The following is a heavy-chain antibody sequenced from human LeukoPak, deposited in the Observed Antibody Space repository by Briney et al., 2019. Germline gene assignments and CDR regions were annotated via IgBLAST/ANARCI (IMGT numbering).Heavy chain of an antibody. V-gene: IGHV3-7*01. CDR2: IKQDGSEK. CDR1: GFTFSSYW. J-gene: IGHJ6*03. D-gene: IGHD3-22*01. Sequence: GGSLRLSCAASGFTFSSYWMSWVRRAPGKGLEWVANIKQDGSEKYYVDSVKGRFTISRDNAKNSLYLQMNSLRAEDTAVYYCAREEGYYDSSGYYWRQTDYYYMDVWGKGTTVTVSS. CDR3: AREEGYYDSSGYYWRQTDYYYMDV.